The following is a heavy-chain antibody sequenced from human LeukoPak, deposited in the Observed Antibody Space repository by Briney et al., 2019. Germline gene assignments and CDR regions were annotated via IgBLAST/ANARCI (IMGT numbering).Heavy chain of an antibody. CDR1: GYTFTGYY. Sequence: ASVTVSCKASGYTFTGYYMHWVRQAPGQGLEWMGWSNPNSGGTNYAQKFQGRVTITRDTSIRTAYMELSRLRSDAPALYCCARARAGTTWGAIHYWRQGTLVTVSS. V-gene: IGHV1-2*02. CDR2: SNPNSGGT. D-gene: IGHD1-7*01. J-gene: IGHJ4*02. CDR3: ARARAGTTWGAIHY.